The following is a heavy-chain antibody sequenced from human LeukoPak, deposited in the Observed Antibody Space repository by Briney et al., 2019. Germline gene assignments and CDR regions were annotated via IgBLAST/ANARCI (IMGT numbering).Heavy chain of an antibody. CDR1: GFTFSNYD. CDR3: ARERRGHSGYDGDDYYYYGMDV. J-gene: IGHJ6*02. CDR2: IGTAGDT. V-gene: IGHV3-13*01. D-gene: IGHD5-12*01. Sequence: PGGSLRLSCAASGFTFSNYDMHWVRQAAGKGLEWVSGIGTAGDTYYPASVKGRFTISRENAKNSLYLQMNSLRAGDTAVYYCARERRGHSGYDGDDYYYYGMDVWGQGTTVTVSS.